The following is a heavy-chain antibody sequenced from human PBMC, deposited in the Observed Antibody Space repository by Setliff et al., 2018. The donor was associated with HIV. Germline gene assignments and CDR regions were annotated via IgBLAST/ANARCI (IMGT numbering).Heavy chain of an antibody. J-gene: IGHJ4*02. CDR2: MNPNSGNT. CDR3: ARGRPFRGAVAGPAHFAY. CDR1: GYTFTGYY. Sequence: EASVKVSCKASGYTFTGYYMHWVRQAPGQGLEWMGWMNPNSGNTGYAQKFQGRVTITRNTSISTAFMELSSLRSEDTAVYYCARGRPFRGAVAGPAHFAYWGQGTLVTVSS. V-gene: IGHV1-8*03. D-gene: IGHD6-19*01.